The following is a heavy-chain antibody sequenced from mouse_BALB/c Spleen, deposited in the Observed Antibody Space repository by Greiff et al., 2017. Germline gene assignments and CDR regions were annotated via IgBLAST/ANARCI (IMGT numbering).Heavy chain of an antibody. CDR3: NVGNYYGSSSWFAY. Sequence: EVQVVESGAELVRSGASVKLSCTASGFNIKDYYMHWVKQRPEQGLEWIGWIDPENGDTEYAPKFQGKATMTADTSSNTAYLQLSSLTSEDTAVYYCNVGNYYGSSSWFAYWGQGTLVTVSA. D-gene: IGHD1-1*01. CDR2: IDPENGDT. CDR1: GFNIKDYY. J-gene: IGHJ3*01. V-gene: IGHV14-4*02.